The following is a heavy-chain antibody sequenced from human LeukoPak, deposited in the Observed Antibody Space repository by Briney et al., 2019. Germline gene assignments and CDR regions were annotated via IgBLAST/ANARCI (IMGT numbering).Heavy chain of an antibody. D-gene: IGHD4-17*01. CDR1: GFTFSNYG. CDR3: ATPPTVTRNY. V-gene: IGHV3-23*01. CDR2: ISGSGGRT. Sequence: GGSLRLSCAASGFTFSNYGMHWVRQAPGKGLEWVSSISGSGGRTYHADSVKGRFTISRDNSKNTLYLQMNSLRAEDTAVYYCATPPTVTRNYWGQGILVTVSS. J-gene: IGHJ4*02.